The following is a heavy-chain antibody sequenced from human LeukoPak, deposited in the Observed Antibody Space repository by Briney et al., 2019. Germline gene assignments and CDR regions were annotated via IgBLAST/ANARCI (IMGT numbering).Heavy chain of an antibody. D-gene: IGHD3-22*01. Sequence: SETLSLTCAVSGYSISSGYYWGWIRQPPGKGLEWIGSIYHSGSTYYNPSLKSRVTISVDTSKNQFSLKLSSVTAADTAVYYCARHRSGYALDYWGQGTLVTVSS. CDR2: IYHSGST. J-gene: IGHJ4*02. CDR3: ARHRSGYALDY. CDR1: GYSISSGYY. V-gene: IGHV4-38-2*01.